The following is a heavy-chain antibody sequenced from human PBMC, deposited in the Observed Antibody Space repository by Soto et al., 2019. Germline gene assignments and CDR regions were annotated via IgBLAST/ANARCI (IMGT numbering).Heavy chain of an antibody. D-gene: IGHD2-15*01. CDR3: ARVFFASGGHSWPFDY. CDR1: GGTFSSYA. J-gene: IGHJ4*02. V-gene: IGHV1-69*13. Sequence: ASVKVSCKASGGTFSSYAISWVRQAPGQGLEWMGGIIPIFGTANYAQKFQGRVTITADESTSTAYMELSSLRSEDTAVYYCARVFFASGGHSWPFDYWGQGTLVTVSS. CDR2: IIPIFGTA.